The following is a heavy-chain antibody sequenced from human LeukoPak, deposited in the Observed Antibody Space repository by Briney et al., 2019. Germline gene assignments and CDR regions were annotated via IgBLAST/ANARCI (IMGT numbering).Heavy chain of an antibody. D-gene: IGHD3-10*01. J-gene: IGHJ4*02. V-gene: IGHV4-4*07. Sequence: SETLSLTCTVSGGSISSYYWTWIRQPAGKGLEWIGRIYTSGTTNCNPSLQSRVTISVDNSKNQFSLRLSSVTAADTAVYYCARQDYSSGTVGGIDYWGQGTLVTVSS. CDR3: ARQDYSSGTVGGIDY. CDR2: IYTSGTT. CDR1: GGSISSYY.